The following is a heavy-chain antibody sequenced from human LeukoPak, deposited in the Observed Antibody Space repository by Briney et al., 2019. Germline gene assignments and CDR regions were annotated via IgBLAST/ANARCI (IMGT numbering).Heavy chain of an antibody. Sequence: SGGSLRLSCAASGFTFSSYAVSWVRQAPGKGLEWVSAISGSATSTSYADSVKGRFTISRDNSKTTLYLQMNSLRAEDTAIYYCAKNVESDYWGQGTLVTVSS. D-gene: IGHD1-1*01. CDR3: AKNVESDY. V-gene: IGHV3-23*01. CDR2: ISGSATST. J-gene: IGHJ4*02. CDR1: GFTFSSYA.